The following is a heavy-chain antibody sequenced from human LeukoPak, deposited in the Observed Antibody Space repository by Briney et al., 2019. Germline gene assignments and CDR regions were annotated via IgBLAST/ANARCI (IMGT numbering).Heavy chain of an antibody. V-gene: IGHV1-2*02. CDR3: ARVLHMVRGVMMDYYYYYMDV. CDR1: GYTFTGYY. J-gene: IGHJ6*03. D-gene: IGHD3-10*01. Sequence: ASVKVSCKASGYTFTGYYMHWVRQAPGQGREWMGWINPNSGGTNYAQKFQGRVTMPRDTSISTAYMELSRLRSDDTAVYYCARVLHMVRGVMMDYYYYYMDVWGKGTTVTVSS. CDR2: INPNSGGT.